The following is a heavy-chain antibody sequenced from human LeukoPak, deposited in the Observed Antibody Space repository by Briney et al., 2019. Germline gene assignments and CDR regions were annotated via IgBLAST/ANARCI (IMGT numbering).Heavy chain of an antibody. CDR1: GGSFSSYS. J-gene: IGHJ5*02. Sequence: SETLTLTCTVSGGSFSSYSWSWIRQPPGKGLEWIGYIKSSGSSNYNPSLKSRVTISMDTSKNQFSMRLNSVTAADTAVYYCARDLTVDTNCFDPWGQGTLVTVSS. CDR2: IKSSGSS. V-gene: IGHV4-59*01. D-gene: IGHD6-19*01. CDR3: ARDLTVDTNCFDP.